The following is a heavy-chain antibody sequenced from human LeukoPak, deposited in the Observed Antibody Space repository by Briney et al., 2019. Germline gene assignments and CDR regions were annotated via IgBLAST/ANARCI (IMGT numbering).Heavy chain of an antibody. CDR3: ARDGANYDYVWGSPDHVTNWFDS. J-gene: IGHJ5*01. V-gene: IGHV3-23*01. CDR1: GFTFSNYA. D-gene: IGHD3-16*01. CDR2: ISGSGGST. Sequence: GGSLRLSCVASGFTFSNYAMSWVRQAPGKGLECVSVISGSGGSTYYVDPVKGRFTISRDNSKNTLYVQMNSLRAEDTAVYYCARDGANYDYVWGSPDHVTNWFDSWGQGTLVTVSS.